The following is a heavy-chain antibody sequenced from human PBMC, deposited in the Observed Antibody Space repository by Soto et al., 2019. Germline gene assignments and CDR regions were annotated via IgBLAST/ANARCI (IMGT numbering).Heavy chain of an antibody. CDR3: AGMSGTYYVPDY. J-gene: IGHJ4*02. CDR1: NGSITSSGYY. Sequence: QVQLQESGPRLVEASQTLSLTCTVSNGSITSSGYYWSWIRQPPGKRLEWIGYIYHSGSTFYSPSLQSRLTMSVDTSKNQFSLTLSSVTAADTAVYHGAGMSGTYYVPDYWGQGTLVTVSS. D-gene: IGHD1-26*01. V-gene: IGHV4-31*03. CDR2: IYHSGST.